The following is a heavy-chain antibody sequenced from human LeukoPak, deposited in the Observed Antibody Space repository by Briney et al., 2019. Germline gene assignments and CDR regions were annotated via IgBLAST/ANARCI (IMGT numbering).Heavy chain of an antibody. CDR3: AEIVVPAAYYFYGMDV. D-gene: IGHD2-2*01. Sequence: PGGSLRLSCAASGFTFSRYYMSWVRQTPGKGLEWVSGISGNGVKTFYADSVKGRFTISRDNSKKTVDLQMNSLRVEDTAIFYCAEIVVPAAYYFYGMDVWGQGTTVTVSS. CDR1: GFTFSRYY. CDR2: ISGNGVKT. J-gene: IGHJ6*02. V-gene: IGHV3-23*01.